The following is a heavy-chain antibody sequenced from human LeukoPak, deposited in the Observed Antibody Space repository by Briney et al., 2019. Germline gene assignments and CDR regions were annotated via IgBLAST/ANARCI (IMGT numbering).Heavy chain of an antibody. CDR2: INHSGST. CDR1: GGSFSGYY. V-gene: IGHV4-34*01. J-gene: IGHJ4*02. CDR3: ARGRYYYDSSGYYYGSPDY. Sequence: SETLSLTCAVYGGSFSGYYWSWIRQPPGKGLEWIGEINHSGSTNYNPSLKSRVTISVDTSKNQFSLKLSSVTAADTAVFYCARGRYYYDSSGYYYGSPDYWGQGTLVTVSS. D-gene: IGHD3-22*01.